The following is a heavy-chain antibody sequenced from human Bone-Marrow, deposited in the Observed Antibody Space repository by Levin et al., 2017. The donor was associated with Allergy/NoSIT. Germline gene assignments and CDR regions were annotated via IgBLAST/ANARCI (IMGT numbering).Heavy chain of an antibody. CDR1: GGSNSNYY. J-gene: IGHJ5*02. CDR3: ARGGNWFDP. Sequence: SGTLSLTCLVSGGSNSNYYWSWIRQPAGKGLEWIGNIFTTGSTNYNPSLKNRVTMSMGPSKNQFSLNLTSVTAADTAVYYCARGGNWFDPWGQGTPVTVSS. D-gene: IGHD3-10*01. V-gene: IGHV4-4*07. CDR2: IFTTGST.